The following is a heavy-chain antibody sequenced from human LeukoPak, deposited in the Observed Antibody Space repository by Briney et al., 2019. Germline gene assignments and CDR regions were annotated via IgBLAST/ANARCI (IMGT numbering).Heavy chain of an antibody. CDR1: GGSINSSSW. J-gene: IGHJ4*02. V-gene: IGHV4-4*02. CDR3: ATDHDILTGYYGY. CDR2: ISQSGRA. Sequence: SETLSLTCAVSGGSINSSSWWSWVRQPPGKGLEWIGEISQSGRAKYNPSLKSRVTISIDKSKNQFSLKLSSVTAADTAVYYCATDHDILTGYYGYWGQGILVTVSS. D-gene: IGHD3-9*01.